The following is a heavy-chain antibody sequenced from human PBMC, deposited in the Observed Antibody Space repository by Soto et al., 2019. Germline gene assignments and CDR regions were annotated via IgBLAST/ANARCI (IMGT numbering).Heavy chain of an antibody. Sequence: SETLSLTCAVYGGSFSGHYWSWIRQPPGKGLEWIGEINRGGTTNYNPSLKSRVIISVDTSKNQFSLKLSSVTAADTAVYYCARGVPGYSSSWYAYWGQGTLVTVSS. CDR1: GGSFSGHY. D-gene: IGHD6-13*01. CDR3: ARGVPGYSSSWYAY. J-gene: IGHJ4*02. CDR2: INRGGTT. V-gene: IGHV4-34*01.